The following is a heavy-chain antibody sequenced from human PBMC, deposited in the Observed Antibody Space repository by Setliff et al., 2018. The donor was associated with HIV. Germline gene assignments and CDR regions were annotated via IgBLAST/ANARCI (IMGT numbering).Heavy chain of an antibody. J-gene: IGHJ4*02. CDR1: GFTFSNYD. CDR3: ARDLDYYDSSGYYEQSHLYYFDY. V-gene: IGHV3-23*01. D-gene: IGHD3-22*01. CDR2: VSGSGGFT. Sequence: GSLRLSCAASGFTFSNYDMTWVRQAPGKGLEWVSGVSGSGGFTSYADSVKGRFTISRHNSKNTLYLHMNSLRAEDTALYYCARDLDYYDSSGYYEQSHLYYFDYWGQGTLVTDSS.